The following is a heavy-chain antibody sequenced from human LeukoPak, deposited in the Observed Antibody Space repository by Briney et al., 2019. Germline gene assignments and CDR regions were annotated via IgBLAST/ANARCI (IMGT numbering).Heavy chain of an antibody. V-gene: IGHV3-30*02. CDR2: IRYEGNNK. D-gene: IGHD3-22*01. J-gene: IGHJ5*02. CDR1: GFTLSNYG. CDR3: ARDLGQYYDTSDNWFDP. Sequence: GGSLRLSCAASGFTLSNYGMHWVRQAPGKGLEWVALIRYEGNNKYCADSVKGRCTISRDNSKNTLYLQMNSLRAEDTAVYYCARDLGQYYDTSDNWFDPWGQGTLVTASS.